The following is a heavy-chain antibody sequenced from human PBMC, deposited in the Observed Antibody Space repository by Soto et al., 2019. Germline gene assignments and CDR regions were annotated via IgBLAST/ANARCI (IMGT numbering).Heavy chain of an antibody. V-gene: IGHV3-7*01. Sequence: GGSLRLSCAASGFTFSSYWMSWVRQAPGKGLEWVANIKQDGSEKYYVDSVKGRFTISRDNAKNSLYLQMNSLRAEDTAVYYCARGGSDYDFWSGYSYMDVWGKGTTVTVSS. CDR3: ARGGSDYDFWSGYSYMDV. CDR2: IKQDGSEK. J-gene: IGHJ6*03. D-gene: IGHD3-3*01. CDR1: GFTFSSYW.